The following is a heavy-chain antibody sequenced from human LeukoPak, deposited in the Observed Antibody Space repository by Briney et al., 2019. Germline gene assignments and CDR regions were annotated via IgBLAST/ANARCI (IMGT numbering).Heavy chain of an antibody. Sequence: GAPVKVSCKASGYTFTRYDINWVRQATGQGLEWMGWINPNSGNRGYAQKFQGRVSITRDTSINTAYMELSSLGSDDTAVYYCARANGDLDYWGQGTLVTVSS. CDR2: INPNSGNR. CDR3: ARANGDLDY. J-gene: IGHJ4*02. D-gene: IGHD4-17*01. CDR1: GYTFTRYD. V-gene: IGHV1-8*03.